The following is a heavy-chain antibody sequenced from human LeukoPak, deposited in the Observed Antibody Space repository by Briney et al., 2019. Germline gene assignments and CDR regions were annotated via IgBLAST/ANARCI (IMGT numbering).Heavy chain of an antibody. Sequence: SVKVSCKASRGTFSSYTISWVRQAPGQGLEWMGRIIPILGIANYAQKFQGRVTITADKSTSTAYMELSSLRSEDTAVYYCARDQLGQPLAFDYWGQGTLVTVSS. D-gene: IGHD1-1*01. V-gene: IGHV1-69*04. CDR1: RGTFSSYT. CDR2: IIPILGIA. CDR3: ARDQLGQPLAFDY. J-gene: IGHJ4*02.